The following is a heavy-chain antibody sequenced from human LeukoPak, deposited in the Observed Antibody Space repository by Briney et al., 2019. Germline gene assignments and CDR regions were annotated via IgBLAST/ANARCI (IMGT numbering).Heavy chain of an antibody. CDR1: GFTFSSYW. Sequence: GGSLRLSCAASGFTFSSYWMHWVRQAPGKGLVWVSRINSDGSSTSYADSVKGRFTISRDNAKNTLYLQMNSLRAEDTAVYYCARDSYDILTGYSSGELDYWGQGTLVTVSS. V-gene: IGHV3-74*01. D-gene: IGHD3-9*01. CDR2: INSDGSST. J-gene: IGHJ4*02. CDR3: ARDSYDILTGYSSGELDY.